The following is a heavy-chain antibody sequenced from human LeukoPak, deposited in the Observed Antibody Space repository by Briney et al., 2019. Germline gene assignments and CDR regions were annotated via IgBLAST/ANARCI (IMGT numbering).Heavy chain of an antibody. Sequence: GGSLRLSCAASGFTFSDHYMDWVRQAPGKGLEWVGRSRNKANSYTTDYAASVKGRFTISRDDSKNSLYLQMNSLKTEDTAIYYCARAYSTTWYSSGYWGQGTLVTVSS. V-gene: IGHV3-72*01. CDR3: ARAYSTTWYSSGY. CDR1: GFTFSDHY. CDR2: SRNKANSYTT. D-gene: IGHD2/OR15-2a*01. J-gene: IGHJ4*02.